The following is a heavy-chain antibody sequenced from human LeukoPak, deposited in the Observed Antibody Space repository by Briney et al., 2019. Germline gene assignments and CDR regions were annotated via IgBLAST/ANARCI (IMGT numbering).Heavy chain of an antibody. CDR1: GGSISSYY. Sequence: TSETLSLTCTVSGGSISSYYWSWIRQPAGKGLEWIGRIYTGGSPNYNPSLKSRVTMSVDTSKNQFSLKLNSVTAADTAVYYCARRYCTNGVCYPWAFDIWGQGTMVTVSS. CDR3: ARRYCTNGVCYPWAFDI. CDR2: IYTGGSP. V-gene: IGHV4-4*07. J-gene: IGHJ3*02. D-gene: IGHD2-8*01.